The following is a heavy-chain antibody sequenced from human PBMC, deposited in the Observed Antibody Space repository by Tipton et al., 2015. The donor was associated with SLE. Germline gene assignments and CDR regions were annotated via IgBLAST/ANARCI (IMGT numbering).Heavy chain of an antibody. V-gene: IGHV3-21*01. D-gene: IGHD3-10*01. CDR2: ISSSSSYI. J-gene: IGHJ4*02. Sequence: GSLRLSCAASGFTFSSYSMNWVRQAPGKGLEWVSSISSSSSYIYYADSVKGRFTISRDNAKNSLYLQMNSLRAEDTAVYYCAKDDEVRGAKRGKYLDYWGQGTLVTVSS. CDR3: AKDDEVRGAKRGKYLDY. CDR1: GFTFSSYS.